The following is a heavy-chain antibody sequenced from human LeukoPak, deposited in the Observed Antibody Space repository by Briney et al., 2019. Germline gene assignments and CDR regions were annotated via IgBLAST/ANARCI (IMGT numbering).Heavy chain of an antibody. CDR3: ARSWTTVTTSPPDY. V-gene: IGHV4-34*01. Sequence: PSETLSLTCAVYGGSFSGYYWSWIRQPPGKGLEWIGEINHSGSTNYNPSLKSRVTISVDTSKNQFSLKLSSVTAADTAVYYCARSWTTVTTSPPDYWGQGTLVTVSP. J-gene: IGHJ4*02. CDR1: GGSFSGYY. D-gene: IGHD4-17*01. CDR2: INHSGST.